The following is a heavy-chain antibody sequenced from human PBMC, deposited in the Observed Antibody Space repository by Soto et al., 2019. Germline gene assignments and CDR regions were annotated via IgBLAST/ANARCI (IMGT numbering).Heavy chain of an antibody. J-gene: IGHJ4*02. V-gene: IGHV3-30*18. Sequence: QVQLVESGGGVVQPGRSLRLSCAASGFTFSSYGMHWVRQAPGKGLAWVAVISYDGSNKYYADSVKGRFTISRDNSKNTLYLQLNSLRAEDTAVYYCAKEGYSYGYTGIDYWGQGTLVTVSS. CDR3: AKEGYSYGYTGIDY. CDR2: ISYDGSNK. D-gene: IGHD5-18*01. CDR1: GFTFSSYG.